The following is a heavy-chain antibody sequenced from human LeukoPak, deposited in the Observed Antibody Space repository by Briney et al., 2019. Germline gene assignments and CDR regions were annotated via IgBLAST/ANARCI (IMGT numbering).Heavy chain of an antibody. CDR2: IYYSGST. V-gene: IGHV4-59*08. D-gene: IGHD4-17*01. CDR3: ARGSTVTTGDY. Sequence: NTSETLSLTCTVSGGSISSYYWSWIRQPPGKGLEWIGYIYYSGSTNYNPSLKSRVTISVDTSKNQFSLKLSSVTAADTAVYYCARGSTVTTGDYWGQGTLVTVSS. J-gene: IGHJ4*02. CDR1: GGSISSYY.